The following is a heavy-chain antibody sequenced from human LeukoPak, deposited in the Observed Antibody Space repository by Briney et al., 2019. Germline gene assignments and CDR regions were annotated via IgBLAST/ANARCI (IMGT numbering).Heavy chain of an antibody. J-gene: IGHJ5*02. D-gene: IGHD6-6*01. V-gene: IGHV1-69*05. Sequence: SVKVSCKASGGTFSSYAISWVRHAPGQGLEWMGGIISIFGTANYAQKFQGRVTMTRDTSTSTVSMELSSLRSEDTAVYYCARAPAGQLVGRHWFDPWGQGTLVTVSS. CDR2: IISIFGTA. CDR1: GGTFSSYA. CDR3: ARAPAGQLVGRHWFDP.